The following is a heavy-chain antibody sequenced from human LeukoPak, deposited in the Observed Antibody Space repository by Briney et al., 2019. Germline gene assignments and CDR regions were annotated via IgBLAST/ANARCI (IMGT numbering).Heavy chain of an antibody. J-gene: IGHJ5*02. V-gene: IGHV3-74*01. D-gene: IGHD6-13*01. CDR3: ARELSSSSSRWFDP. Sequence: TGGSLRLSCAASGFTFSNYWMHWVRQAPGKGLVWVSRISTDGSSTSYADSVKGRFTISRDNANNTLYVQMNGLRAEDTAVYYCARELSSSSSRWFDPWGQGTLVTVSS. CDR2: ISTDGSST. CDR1: GFTFSNYW.